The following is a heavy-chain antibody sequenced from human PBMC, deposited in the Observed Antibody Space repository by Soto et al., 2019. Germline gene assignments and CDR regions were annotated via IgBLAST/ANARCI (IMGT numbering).Heavy chain of an antibody. J-gene: IGHJ4*02. V-gene: IGHV1-69*02. CDR2: IIPILGIA. D-gene: IGHD4-4*01. Sequence: QVQLVQSGAAVKKPGSSVKVSCKASGGTFSSYTISWVRQAPGQGLEWMGRIIPILGIANYAQKFQGRVTITADKSTSTAYMELSILRYADTAVYYCASLTGYWGQGTLVTVSS. CDR3: ASLTGY. CDR1: GGTFSSYT.